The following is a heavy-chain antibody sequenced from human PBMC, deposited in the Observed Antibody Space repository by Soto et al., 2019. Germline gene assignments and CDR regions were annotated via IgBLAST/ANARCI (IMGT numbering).Heavy chain of an antibody. D-gene: IGHD6-6*01. CDR1: GFTFSSYA. J-gene: IGHJ6*03. Sequence: GGSLRLSCAASGFTFSSYAMSWVRQAPGKGLEWVSSISGSGGSTYYADSVKGRFTISRDNSKNTLYMQMNSLRAEDTALYYCAKDVHYYMDVWGKGTTVTVSS. CDR3: AKDVHYYMDV. V-gene: IGHV3-23*01. CDR2: ISGSGGST.